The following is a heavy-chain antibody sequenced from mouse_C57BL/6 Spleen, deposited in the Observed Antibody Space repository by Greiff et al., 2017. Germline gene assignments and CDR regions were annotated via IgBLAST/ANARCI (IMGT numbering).Heavy chain of an antibody. Sequence: EVKLVESGGGLVQPGGSLSLSCAASGFTFTDYYMSWVRQPPGKALEWLGFIRNKANGYTTEYSASVKGRFTISRDNSQSILYLQMNALRAEDSATYYCARLGDYEAMDNWGQGNSVTVSS. D-gene: IGHD3-3*01. CDR3: ARLGDYEAMDN. CDR1: GFTFTDYY. J-gene: IGHJ4*01. CDR2: IRNKANGYTT. V-gene: IGHV7-3*01.